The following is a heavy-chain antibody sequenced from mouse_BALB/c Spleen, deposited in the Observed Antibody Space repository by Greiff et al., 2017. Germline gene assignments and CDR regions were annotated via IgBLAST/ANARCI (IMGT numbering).Heavy chain of an antibody. CDR3: ARYYYGYLDY. Sequence: DVHLVESGGGLVKPGGSLKLSCAASGFTFSDYYMYWVRQTPEKRLEWVATISDGGSYTYYPDSVKGRFTISRDNAKNNLYLQMTSLRSEDTAMYYCARYYYGYLDYWGQGTSVTVSS. D-gene: IGHD2-2*01. CDR1: GFTFSDYY. CDR2: ISDGGSYT. J-gene: IGHJ4*01. V-gene: IGHV5-4*02.